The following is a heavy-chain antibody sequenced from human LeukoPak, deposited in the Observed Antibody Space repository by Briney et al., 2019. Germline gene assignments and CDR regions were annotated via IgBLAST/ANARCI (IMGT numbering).Heavy chain of an antibody. V-gene: IGHV3-23*01. CDR3: VEGGQRYDFWRFDY. CDR1: GVSFSDYA. CDR2: ISGSDGST. J-gene: IGHJ4*02. Sequence: GGSLRLSCAVSGVSFSDYAMNWVRLAPGTGLQWVSSISGSDGSTYYADSVKGRFSISRDNSKNTLSLQMNSLRAEDTALYYCVEGGQRYDFWRFDYWGQGTVVTVSS. D-gene: IGHD3-3*01.